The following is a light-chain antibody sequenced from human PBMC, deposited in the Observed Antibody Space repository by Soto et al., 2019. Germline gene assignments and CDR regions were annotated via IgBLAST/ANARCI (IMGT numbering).Light chain of an antibody. CDR3: TSFRSGSVVL. CDR2: GVT. J-gene: IGLJ3*02. Sequence: QSALTQPASVSGSPGQSITISCTGTSSDVGGYNYVSWYQQHPGKAPKLVIYGVTYRPSGVSARFSGSKFQNTASLTISGLQADDEADYYCTSFRSGSVVLFGGGTKVTVL. V-gene: IGLV2-14*01. CDR1: SSDVGGYNY.